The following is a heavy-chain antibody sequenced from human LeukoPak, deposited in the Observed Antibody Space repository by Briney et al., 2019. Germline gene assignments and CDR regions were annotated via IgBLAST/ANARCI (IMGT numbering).Heavy chain of an antibody. J-gene: IGHJ4*02. CDR1: DYSISSGYH. CDR3: ARVGSGWPFDY. Sequence: SETLSLTCAVSDYSISSGYHWGWIRQPPGKGLEWIGNIYHSGSTYYNSSLKSRVTISVDTSKNQFPLKLSSVTAADTAVYYCARVGSGWPFDYWGQGTLVTVSS. V-gene: IGHV4-38-2*01. CDR2: IYHSGST. D-gene: IGHD6-19*01.